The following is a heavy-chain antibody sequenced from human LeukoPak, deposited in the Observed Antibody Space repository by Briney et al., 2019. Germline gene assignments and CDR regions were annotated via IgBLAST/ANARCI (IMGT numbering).Heavy chain of an antibody. V-gene: IGHV1-2*04. CDR1: GYTFTGYY. J-gene: IGHJ5*02. CDR3: ARRIAAAVNWFDP. Sequence: GASVKVSCKASGYTFTGYYMHWVRQAPGQGLEWMGWINPNSGGTNYAQKFQGWVTMTRDTSISTAYMELSRLRSDDTAVYYCARRIAAAVNWFDPWGQGTLVTVSS. D-gene: IGHD6-13*01. CDR2: INPNSGGT.